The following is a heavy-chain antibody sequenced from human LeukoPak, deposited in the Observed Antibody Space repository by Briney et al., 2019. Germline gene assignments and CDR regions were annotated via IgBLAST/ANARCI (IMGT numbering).Heavy chain of an antibody. CDR2: ISGSGGST. Sequence: GGSLRLSCAASGFTFSSYAMSWVRQAPGKGLEWVSAISGSGGSTYYADSVKGRFTISRDNSKNTLYLQMNSLRAEDTAVYYCAKLGCSSTSCYVGLGYWGQGTLVTVSS. CDR3: AKLGCSSTSCYVGLGY. J-gene: IGHJ4*02. CDR1: GFTFSSYA. V-gene: IGHV3-23*01. D-gene: IGHD2-2*01.